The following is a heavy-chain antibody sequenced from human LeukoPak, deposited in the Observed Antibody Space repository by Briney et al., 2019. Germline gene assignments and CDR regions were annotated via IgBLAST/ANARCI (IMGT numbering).Heavy chain of an antibody. J-gene: IGHJ4*02. Sequence: SETLSLTCTVSGGSISSYYWSWIRQPPGKGLEWIGFSYYSGRANYNPSLKSRVSISLDTSKNQFSLKLRSVTAADTAVYYCARDSGFYASGSRTGFDYWGQGTLVTVSS. CDR1: GGSISSYY. V-gene: IGHV4-59*01. CDR3: ARDSGFYASGSRTGFDY. D-gene: IGHD3-10*01. CDR2: SYYSGRA.